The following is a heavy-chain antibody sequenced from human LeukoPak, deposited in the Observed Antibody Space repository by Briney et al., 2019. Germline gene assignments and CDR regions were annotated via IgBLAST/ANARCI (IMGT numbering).Heavy chain of an antibody. CDR1: GFTVSSNY. CDR3: ARVNGGYYFDY. J-gene: IGHJ4*02. V-gene: IGHV3-53*01. CDR2: IYSGGST. Sequence: GGSLRLSCAASGFTVSSNYMSWVRQAPGKGLEWVSVIYSGGSTYYADSVKGRFTISRVNSKNTLYLQMNSLRAEDTAVYYCARVNGGYYFDYWGQGTLVTVSS.